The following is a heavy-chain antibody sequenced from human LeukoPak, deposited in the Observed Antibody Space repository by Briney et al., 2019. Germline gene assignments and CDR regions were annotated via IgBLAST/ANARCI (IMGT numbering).Heavy chain of an antibody. D-gene: IGHD2-2*01. V-gene: IGHV3-30-3*01. J-gene: IGHJ6*02. CDR2: ISYDGSNK. Sequence: GGSLRLSCAASGFTFSSYAMHWVRQAPGKGLEWVAVISYDGSNKYYADSVKGRFTISRDNPKNTLYLQMNSLRAEDTAVYYCARDIVVVPAAIVSAYYYYYYGMDVWGQGTTVTVSS. CDR1: GFTFSSYA. CDR3: ARDIVVVPAAIVSAYYYYYYGMDV.